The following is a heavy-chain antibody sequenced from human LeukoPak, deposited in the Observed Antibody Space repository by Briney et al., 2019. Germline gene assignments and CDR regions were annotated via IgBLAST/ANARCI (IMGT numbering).Heavy chain of an antibody. CDR2: IKQDGSEK. CDR3: ARDSLGGAYDSYYFDY. V-gene: IGHV3-7*01. J-gene: IGHJ4*02. D-gene: IGHD5-12*01. CDR1: GFTFSSYW. Sequence: PGGSLRLSCAASGFTFSSYWMSWVRQAPGKGREWVANIKQDGSEKYYVDSVKGRFTISRDNAKNSLYLQMTSLRAEDTAVYYCARDSLGGAYDSYYFDYWGQGTLVTVSS.